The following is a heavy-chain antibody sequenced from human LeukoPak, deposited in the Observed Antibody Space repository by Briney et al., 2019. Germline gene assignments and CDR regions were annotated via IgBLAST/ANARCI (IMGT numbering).Heavy chain of an antibody. D-gene: IGHD1-7*01. CDR2: INTNTGKP. V-gene: IGHV7-4-1*02. Sequence: GASVKVSCKASGYTFGTHWMHWVRQAPGQGLEWMGWINTNTGKPTYVQGFRGRFEFSLDTSVSTAYLQISSLKTEDTAVYYCARSGADNWNYEFDYWGQGTLVTVSS. CDR3: ARSGADNWNYEFDY. J-gene: IGHJ4*02. CDR1: GYTFGTHW.